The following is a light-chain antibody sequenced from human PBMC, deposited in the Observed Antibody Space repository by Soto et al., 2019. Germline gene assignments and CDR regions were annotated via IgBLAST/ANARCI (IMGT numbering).Light chain of an antibody. Sequence: QSALTQPASVSGSPGQSITISCTGTSSDIGSYDLVSCYQQHPGKAPKLMIYEVSKRPSGVSNRFSGSKSGNTASLTISGLQAEDEADYYCCSHAGSSTHVVFGGGTKLTVL. CDR1: SSDIGSYDL. CDR3: CSHAGSSTHVV. J-gene: IGLJ2*01. V-gene: IGLV2-23*02. CDR2: EVS.